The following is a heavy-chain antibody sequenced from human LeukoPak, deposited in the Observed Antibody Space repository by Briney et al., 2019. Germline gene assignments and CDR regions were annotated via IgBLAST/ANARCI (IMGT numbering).Heavy chain of an antibody. Sequence: SETLSLTCTVSGASIGISYWSWIRQPPGKGLEWIGYIYYSGTTNYNPSLKSRVTISVDTSKNQFSLELSSVTAADTAVYYRARTTYSGTYSFYFDYWGQGTVVTVSS. J-gene: IGHJ4*02. CDR3: ARTTYSGTYSFYFDY. CDR1: GASIGISY. V-gene: IGHV4-59*01. CDR2: IYYSGTT. D-gene: IGHD1-26*01.